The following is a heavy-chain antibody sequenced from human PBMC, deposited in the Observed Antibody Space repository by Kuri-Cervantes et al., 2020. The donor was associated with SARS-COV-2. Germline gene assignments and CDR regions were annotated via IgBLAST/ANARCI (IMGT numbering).Heavy chain of an antibody. D-gene: IGHD6-13*01. CDR3: ARGYGSRSPFDY. V-gene: IGHV1-18*04. J-gene: IGHJ4*02. Sequence: ASGKVSCKASGYTFTSYGISWVRQAPGQGLEWMGWISAYNGNTNYAQKLQDRVTMTTDTSTSTAYMEPKSLRSDDTAVYYCARGYGSRSPFDYWGQGTLVTVSS. CDR2: ISAYNGNT. CDR1: GYTFTSYG.